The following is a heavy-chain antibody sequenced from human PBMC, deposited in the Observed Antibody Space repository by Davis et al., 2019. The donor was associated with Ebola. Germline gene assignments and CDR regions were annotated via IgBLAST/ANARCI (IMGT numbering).Heavy chain of an antibody. CDR2: LYTTGST. D-gene: IGHD5-24*01. CDR3: ARLTLWRQWLSGNFYFDY. J-gene: IGHJ4*02. Sequence: PSETLSLTCTVSGGSVSSGDYYWSWIRQPPGKGLEWIGYLYTTGSTNYNPSLKSRVTISGDTSKNQFSLKLASVTAADTAVYYCARLTLWRQWLSGNFYFDYWGQGTLVTVSS. V-gene: IGHV4-61*08. CDR1: GGSVSSGDYY.